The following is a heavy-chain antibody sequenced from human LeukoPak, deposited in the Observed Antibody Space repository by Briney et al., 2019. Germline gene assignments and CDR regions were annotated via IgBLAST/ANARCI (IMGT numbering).Heavy chain of an antibody. J-gene: IGHJ3*02. CDR1: GGSISSSSYY. CDR2: IYYSGNT. V-gene: IGHV4-39*01. Sequence: SETLSLTCTVSGGSISSSSYYWGWIRQPPGKGLEWIGSIYYSGNTYYNPSLKSRVTISVDTSKNQFSLKLSSVTAADTAVYYCARALLTQGAFDIWGQGTMVTVSS. CDR3: ARALLTQGAFDI. D-gene: IGHD2/OR15-2a*01.